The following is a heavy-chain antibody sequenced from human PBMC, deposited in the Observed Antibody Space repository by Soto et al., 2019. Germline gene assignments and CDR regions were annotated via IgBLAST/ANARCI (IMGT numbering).Heavy chain of an antibody. Sequence: SETLSLTCTVSGGSISSGSYYWGWIRQPPGKGLEWIGSIYYSGSTYYNPSLKSRVTISVDTSKNQFSLKLSSVTAADTAVYYCATVGPWVPYYYDSSPYTFENWFAPTGQPTLVTVSS. D-gene: IGHD3-22*01. CDR3: ATVGPWVPYYYDSSPYTFENWFAP. CDR2: IYYSGST. CDR1: GGSISSGSYY. V-gene: IGHV4-39*01. J-gene: IGHJ5*02.